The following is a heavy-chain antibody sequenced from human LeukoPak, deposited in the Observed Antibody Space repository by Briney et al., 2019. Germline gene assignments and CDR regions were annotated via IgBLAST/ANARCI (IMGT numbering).Heavy chain of an antibody. CDR1: GGSFSGYY. CDR3: ARHQDGYNYDYYYYMDV. V-gene: IGHV4-34*01. Sequence: SETLSLTCAVYGGSFSGYYWSWIRQPPGKGLEWIGEINHSGSTNYNPSLKSRVTISVDTSKNQFSLKLSSVTAADTAVYYCARHQDGYNYDYYYYMDVWGKGTTVTVSS. D-gene: IGHD5-24*01. J-gene: IGHJ6*03. CDR2: INHSGST.